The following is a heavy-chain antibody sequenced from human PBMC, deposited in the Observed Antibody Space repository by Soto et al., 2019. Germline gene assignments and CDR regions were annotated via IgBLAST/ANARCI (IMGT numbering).Heavy chain of an antibody. CDR2: IHNSGST. Sequence: PSETLSLTCTVSGGSLTSYYWIWIRQPPGKGLEWIGSIHNSGSTNYNPSLKGRVTISLDTPKKQFSLKVTSVTAADTAVYYCAREVGGNSYTDAFDIWGQGIMVTVSS. CDR3: AREVGGNSYTDAFDI. V-gene: IGHV4-59*01. J-gene: IGHJ3*02. CDR1: GGSLTSYY. D-gene: IGHD1-26*01.